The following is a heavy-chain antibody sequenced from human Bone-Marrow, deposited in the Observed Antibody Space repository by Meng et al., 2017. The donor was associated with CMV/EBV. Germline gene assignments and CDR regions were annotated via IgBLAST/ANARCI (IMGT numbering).Heavy chain of an antibody. D-gene: IGHD2-2*01. CDR3: AVSAGAPASLAY. Sequence: GESLKISCVASGFTLSDHYIDWVRQAPGKGLEWVGRSRNKPNSYTTEYAASVKGRFTTSRDDSKNSVLLQMSSLKTEDTAVYYCAVSAGAPASLAYWGQGKLVHVAS. CDR2: SRNKPNSYTT. V-gene: IGHV3-72*01. CDR1: GFTLSDHY. J-gene: IGHJ4*02.